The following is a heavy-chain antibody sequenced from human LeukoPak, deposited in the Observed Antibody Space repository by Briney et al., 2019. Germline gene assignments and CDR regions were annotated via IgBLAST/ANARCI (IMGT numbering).Heavy chain of an antibody. Sequence: GGSLRLSCAASGFTFSSYAMSWVRQAPGKGLEWVPAISGSGGSTYYADSVKGRFTISRDNSKNTLYLQMNSLRAEDTAVYYCAKGGYDFWSGYYDAFDIWGQGTMVTVSS. D-gene: IGHD3-3*01. V-gene: IGHV3-23*01. CDR3: AKGGYDFWSGYYDAFDI. J-gene: IGHJ3*02. CDR1: GFTFSSYA. CDR2: ISGSGGST.